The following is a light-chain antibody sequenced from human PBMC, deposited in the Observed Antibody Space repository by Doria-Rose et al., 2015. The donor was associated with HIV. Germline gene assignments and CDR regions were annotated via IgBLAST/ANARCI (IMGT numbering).Light chain of an antibody. Sequence: DIRMTQSPSSLSASVGDRVTITCRASQNINRFLNWYQQKPGKVPKVLIYAASSLQSGVPSRFSSSGSGTDFTLTISSLQPEDFATYYCQQSFSTPRTFGQGTKVEIK. CDR3: QQSFSTPRT. V-gene: IGKV1-39*01. CDR1: QNINRF. CDR2: AAS. J-gene: IGKJ1*01.